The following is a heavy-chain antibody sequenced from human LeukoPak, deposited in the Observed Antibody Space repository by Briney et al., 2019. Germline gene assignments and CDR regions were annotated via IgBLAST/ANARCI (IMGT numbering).Heavy chain of an antibody. CDR2: INDSGST. V-gene: IGHV4-59*11. CDR1: NASISSHY. CDR3: ARRLWYSGSSGYYFDL. J-gene: IGHJ4*02. Sequence: SETLSLTCAVSNASISSHYWSWIRQPPGKGLECIGYINDSGSTKYNLSLKSRVTMSVDTSKNHFSLKVNSVTAADTAVYYCARRLWYSGSSGYYFDLWGQGTLVTVSS. D-gene: IGHD1-26*01.